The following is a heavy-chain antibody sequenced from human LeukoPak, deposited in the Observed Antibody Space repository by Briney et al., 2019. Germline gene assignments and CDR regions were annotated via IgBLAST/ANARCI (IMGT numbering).Heavy chain of an antibody. CDR3: ARDSGWTNFDY. CDR1: GFTFSSYA. D-gene: IGHD3-22*01. J-gene: IGHJ4*02. V-gene: IGHV3-30-3*01. Sequence: PGGSLRLSCAASGFTFSSYAMHWVRQAPGKGLEWVAVISYDGSNKYYADSVKGRFTISRDNSKNTLYPQMNSLRAEDTAVYYCARDSGWTNFDYWGQGTLVTVSS. CDR2: ISYDGSNK.